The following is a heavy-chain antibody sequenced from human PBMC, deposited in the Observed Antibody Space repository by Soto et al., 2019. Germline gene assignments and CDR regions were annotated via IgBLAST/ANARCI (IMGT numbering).Heavy chain of an antibody. V-gene: IGHV5-10-1*01. D-gene: IGHD2-2*01. Sequence: GESLKISCTGFGYTFTTFWISWVRQMPGRGLEWMGRIDPRDSYTNYSPSFQGHVTISVDKSISTAYLQWGSLKASDTAMYYCARLYCNSSTCDSWFDPWGQGTLVTVYS. CDR2: IDPRDSYT. J-gene: IGHJ5*02. CDR1: GYTFTTFW. CDR3: ARLYCNSSTCDSWFDP.